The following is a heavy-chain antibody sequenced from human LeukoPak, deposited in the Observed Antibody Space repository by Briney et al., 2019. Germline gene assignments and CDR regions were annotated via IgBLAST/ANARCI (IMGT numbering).Heavy chain of an antibody. CDR2: ISGSGGST. CDR1: GFTFSTYA. CDR3: AKGYYYDKSGMDV. Sequence: PGGSLRLSCAASGFTFSTYAMNWVRQAPGKGLEWVSVISGSGGSTYYADSVKGRFTISRDNSKNTLYLQMNSLRAEDTAVYYCAKGYYYDKSGMDVWGQGTTVTVSS. D-gene: IGHD3-22*01. J-gene: IGHJ6*02. V-gene: IGHV3-23*01.